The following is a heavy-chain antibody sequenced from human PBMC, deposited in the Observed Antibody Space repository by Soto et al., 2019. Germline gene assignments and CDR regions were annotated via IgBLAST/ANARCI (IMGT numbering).Heavy chain of an antibody. CDR3: TTGYGSDWYG. CDR1: GITLDSAW. J-gene: IGHJ4*02. D-gene: IGHD6-19*01. CDR2: AKRKAAGGAI. V-gene: IGHV3-15*01. Sequence: EVQLVESGGGLVKPGESLRLSCAASGITLDSAWVNWVRQAPGKGLEWVAQAKRKAAGGAIDYAAPVKGRIIISRDDSKNMAYLQMNSLKIEDTALYYCTTGYGSDWYGWGQGTLVTVSS.